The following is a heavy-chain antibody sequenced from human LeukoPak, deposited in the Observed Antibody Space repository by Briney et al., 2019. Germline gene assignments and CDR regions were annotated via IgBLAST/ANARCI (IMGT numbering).Heavy chain of an antibody. Sequence: ASVKVSCKASGYTFTGYYMHWVRQAPGQGLEWMGWINPNSGGTNYAQKFQGRVTMTRDTSISTAYMELSSLRSEDTAVYYCARGIPNLWYSSSWYLRAFDIWGQGTMVTVSS. CDR3: ARGIPNLWYSSSWYLRAFDI. D-gene: IGHD6-13*01. J-gene: IGHJ3*02. CDR1: GYTFTGYY. V-gene: IGHV1-2*02. CDR2: INPNSGGT.